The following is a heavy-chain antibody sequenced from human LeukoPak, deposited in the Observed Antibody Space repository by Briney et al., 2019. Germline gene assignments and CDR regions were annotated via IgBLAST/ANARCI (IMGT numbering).Heavy chain of an antibody. D-gene: IGHD3-22*01. J-gene: IGHJ4*02. CDR1: GYTFTGYY. Sequence: GASVKVSCKASGYTFTGYYMHWVRQAPGQGLEWMGWINPNSGGTNYAQKFQGRVTVTRDTSISTAYMELSRLRSDDTAVYYCARGAHYHDSSEGYDYWGQGTLVTVSS. CDR2: INPNSGGT. V-gene: IGHV1-2*02. CDR3: ARGAHYHDSSEGYDY.